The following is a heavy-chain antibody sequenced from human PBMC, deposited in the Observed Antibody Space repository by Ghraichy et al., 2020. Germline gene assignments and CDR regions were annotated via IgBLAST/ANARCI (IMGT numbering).Heavy chain of an antibody. CDR1: GGSISSSSYY. CDR2: IYYSGST. Sequence: SQTLSLTCTVSGGSISSSSYYWGWIRQPPGKGLEWIGSIYYSGSTYYNPSLKSRVTISVDTSKNQFPLKLSSVTAADTAVYYCARRICASYSSCLGVQRTNNWFDPWGQGTLVTVSS. J-gene: IGHJ5*02. D-gene: IGHD6-6*01. CDR3: ARRICASYSSCLGVQRTNNWFDP. V-gene: IGHV4-39*01.